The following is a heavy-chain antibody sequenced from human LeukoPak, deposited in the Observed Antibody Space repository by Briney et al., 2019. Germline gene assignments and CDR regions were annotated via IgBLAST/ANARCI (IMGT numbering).Heavy chain of an antibody. Sequence: GGTLRLSCAASGFTFSSYSMNWVRQAPGKGLEGVSSISSSSSYIYYADSVKGRFTISRDNAKNSLYLQMNSLRAEDTAVYYCARGSGYYDSSGWGHFDYWGQGTLVTVSS. CDR1: GFTFSSYS. J-gene: IGHJ4*02. CDR2: ISSSSSYI. D-gene: IGHD3-22*01. CDR3: ARGSGYYDSSGWGHFDY. V-gene: IGHV3-21*01.